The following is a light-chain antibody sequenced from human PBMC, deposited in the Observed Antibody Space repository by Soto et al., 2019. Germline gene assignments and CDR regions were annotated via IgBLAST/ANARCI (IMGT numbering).Light chain of an antibody. V-gene: IGKV3-11*01. CDR3: QQRSDWAST. CDR1: QRVSSY. CDR2: DAS. Sequence: EIVLTQSPSTLSLSPGDRATLSCRASQRVSSYLAWYQQKPGQAPRLLIYDASNRAAGIPARFRGIGSGTDFTLTITSRGPEDFAVYYCQQRSDWASTFGGGTKVEIK. J-gene: IGKJ4*01.